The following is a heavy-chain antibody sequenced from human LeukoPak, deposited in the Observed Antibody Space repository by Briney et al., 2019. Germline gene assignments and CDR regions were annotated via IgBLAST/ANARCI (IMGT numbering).Heavy chain of an antibody. CDR3: ARGYCSGGSCYSSVDAFDI. J-gene: IGHJ3*02. Sequence: GGSLRLSCAASGFTFSNYAMHWVRQAPGKGLEWVAVILYDGDTKYYPDSVKGRFTISRDNSKNTLYLQMNSLRAEDTAAYYCARGYCSGGSCYSSVDAFDIWGQGTMVTVSS. CDR2: ILYDGDTK. V-gene: IGHV3-30*04. D-gene: IGHD2-15*01. CDR1: GFTFSNYA.